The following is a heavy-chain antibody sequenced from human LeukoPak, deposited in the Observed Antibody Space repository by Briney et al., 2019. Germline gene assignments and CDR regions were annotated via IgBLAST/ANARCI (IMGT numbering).Heavy chain of an antibody. D-gene: IGHD4-17*01. CDR3: AKGTTVTTLDY. CDR1: GFTFDDYA. Sequence: PGGSLRLSCAASGFTFDDYAMHWVRQAPGKGLEWVSLISGDGGSTYYADSVKGRFTISRDNSKNSLYLQMNSLRTEDTALYYYAKGTTVTTLDYWGQGTLVTVSS. CDR2: ISGDGGST. V-gene: IGHV3-43*02. J-gene: IGHJ4*02.